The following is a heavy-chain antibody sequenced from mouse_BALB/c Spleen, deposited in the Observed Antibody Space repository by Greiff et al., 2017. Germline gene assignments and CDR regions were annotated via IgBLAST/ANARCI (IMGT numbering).Heavy chain of an antibody. CDR1: GFNIKDTY. CDR2: IDPANGNT. Sequence: VQLQQSGAELVKPGASVKLSCTASGFNIKDTYMHWVKQRPEQGLEWIGRIDPANGNTKYDPKFQGKATITADTSSNTAYLQLSSLTSEDTAVYYCARSIYYGSSVYFDYWGQGTTLTVSA. J-gene: IGHJ2*01. D-gene: IGHD1-1*01. CDR3: ARSIYYGSSVYFDY. V-gene: IGHV14-3*02.